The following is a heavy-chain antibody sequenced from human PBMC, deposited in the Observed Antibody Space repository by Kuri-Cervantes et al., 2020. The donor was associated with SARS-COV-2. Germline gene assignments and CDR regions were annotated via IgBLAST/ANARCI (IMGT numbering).Heavy chain of an antibody. D-gene: IGHD3-22*01. CDR1: GFTFSSYG. CDR3: AKSFLSLGYDSSGFEAGMDV. V-gene: IGHV3-33*06. CDR2: IWYDGSNK. J-gene: IGHJ6*02. Sequence: LSLTCAASGFTFSSYGIHWVRQAPGKGLEWVAVIWYDGSNKYYADSVKGRFTISRDNSKNTLYLQMNSLRAEDTAVYYCAKSFLSLGYDSSGFEAGMDVWGQGTTVTVSS.